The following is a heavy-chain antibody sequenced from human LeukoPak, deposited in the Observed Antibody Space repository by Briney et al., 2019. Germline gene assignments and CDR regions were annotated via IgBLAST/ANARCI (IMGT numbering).Heavy chain of an antibody. CDR2: IYHSGST. V-gene: IGHV4-38-2*02. Sequence: SETLSLTCTVSGYSISSGYHWGWIRQPPGKGLEWIGSIYHSGSTYYNPSLKSRVTISVDTSKDQFSLKLSSVTAADTAVYYCARETITTVVTPDYFDYWGQGTLVTVSS. D-gene: IGHD4-23*01. J-gene: IGHJ4*02. CDR1: GYSISSGYH. CDR3: ARETITTVVTPDYFDY.